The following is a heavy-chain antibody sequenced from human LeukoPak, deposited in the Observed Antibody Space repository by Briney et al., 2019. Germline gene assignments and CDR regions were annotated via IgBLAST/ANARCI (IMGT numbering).Heavy chain of an antibody. Sequence: PSETLSLTCTVSGGSISSSSYYWGWIRQPPGKGLEWVGSIYYSGSTYYNPSLKSRVTISVDTSKNQFSLKLSSVTAADTAVYYCTSQLGYCSSTSCYADKVDYWGQGTLVTVS. D-gene: IGHD2-2*01. CDR3: TSQLGYCSSTSCYADKVDY. CDR1: GGSISSSSYY. CDR2: IYYSGST. J-gene: IGHJ4*02. V-gene: IGHV4-39*01.